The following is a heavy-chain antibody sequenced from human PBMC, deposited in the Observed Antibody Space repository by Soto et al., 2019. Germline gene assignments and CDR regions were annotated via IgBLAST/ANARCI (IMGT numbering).Heavy chain of an antibody. CDR3: ARMETFGSLNWFDP. V-gene: IGHV1-8*01. Sequence: ASVKVSCKASGYSFTNNDVSWVRQATGQGLEWMGWMNPGSGDTGYAQKFQGRVTMTRDISIATAYMELSSLRSDDAAIYYCARMETFGSLNWFDPWGQGTRVTVS. CDR2: MNPGSGDT. CDR1: GYSFTNND. D-gene: IGHD3-16*01. J-gene: IGHJ5*02.